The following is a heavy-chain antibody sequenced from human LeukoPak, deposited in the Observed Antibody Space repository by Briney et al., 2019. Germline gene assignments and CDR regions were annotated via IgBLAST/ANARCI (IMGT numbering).Heavy chain of an antibody. CDR3: AKVGLVVVVAATLGAFDI. Sequence: GGSLRLSCAASGFTFSSYAMSWVRQAPGKGLEWVSAISGSGGSTYYADSVKGRFTISRDNSKNTLYLQMNSLRAEDTAVYYCAKVGLVVVVAATLGAFDIWGQGTMVTVS. D-gene: IGHD2-15*01. CDR1: GFTFSSYA. CDR2: ISGSGGST. V-gene: IGHV3-23*01. J-gene: IGHJ3*02.